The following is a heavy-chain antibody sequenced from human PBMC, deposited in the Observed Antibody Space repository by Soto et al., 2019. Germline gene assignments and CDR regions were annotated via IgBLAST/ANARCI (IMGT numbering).Heavy chain of an antibody. CDR3: ARGVKQWLKALYYFDY. CDR2: INPSGGST. V-gene: IGHV1-46*03. D-gene: IGHD6-19*01. CDR1: GYTFTSYY. Sequence: ASVKVSCKASGYTFTSYYMHWVRQAPGQGLEWMGIINPSGGSTSYAQKFQGRVTMTRDTSTSTVYMELSSLRSEDTAVYYCARGVKQWLKALYYFDYWGQGTLVTVSS. J-gene: IGHJ4*02.